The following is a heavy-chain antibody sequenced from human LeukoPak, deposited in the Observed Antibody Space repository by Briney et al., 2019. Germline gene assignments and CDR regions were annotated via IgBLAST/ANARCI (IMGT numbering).Heavy chain of an antibody. V-gene: IGHV5-51*01. Sequence: GESLKISCKGSGYSFTTYWIGWVRQMPGKGLEWMGIIYPGDSDTRYSPSFQGQVTISADKSISTAYLQWSSLKASDTAMYYCARGNYGGYYYYYYMDVWGKGTTVTVSS. CDR2: IYPGDSDT. CDR1: GYSFTTYW. D-gene: IGHD4-23*01. J-gene: IGHJ6*03. CDR3: ARGNYGGYYYYYYMDV.